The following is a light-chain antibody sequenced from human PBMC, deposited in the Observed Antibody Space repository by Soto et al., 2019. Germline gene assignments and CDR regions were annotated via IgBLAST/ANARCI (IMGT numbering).Light chain of an antibody. V-gene: IGKV3-20*01. CDR2: GAS. CDR3: QQYGSSPVT. Sequence: EIVLTQSPGTLSLSPGERATLSCRASQSVSSSYLAWYQQKPGQAPRLLIYGASSRATGIPDRFSGSGSGADFTLTISRLEPEDFAVYFCQQYGSSPVTFGQGTRLEIK. J-gene: IGKJ5*01. CDR1: QSVSSSY.